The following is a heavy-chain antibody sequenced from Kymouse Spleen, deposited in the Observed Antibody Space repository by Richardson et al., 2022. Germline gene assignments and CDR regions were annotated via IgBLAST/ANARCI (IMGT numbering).Heavy chain of an antibody. CDR3: ARGNWLRFDY. CDR2: INHSGST. Sequence: QVQLQQWGAGLLKPSETLSLTCAVYGGSFSGYYWSWIRQPPGKGLEWIGEINHSGSTNYNPSLKSRVTISVDTSKNQFSLKLSSVTAADTAVYYCARGNWLRFDYWGQGTLVTVSS. D-gene: IGHD5-12*01. CDR1: GGSFSGYY. V-gene: IGHV4-34*01. J-gene: IGHJ4*02.